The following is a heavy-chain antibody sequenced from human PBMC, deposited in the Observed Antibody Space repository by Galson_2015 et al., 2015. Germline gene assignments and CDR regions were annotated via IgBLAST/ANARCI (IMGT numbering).Heavy chain of an antibody. Sequence: SLRLSCAASGFTFSSYAMSWVRQAPGKGLEWVSAISGSGGSTYYADSVKGRFTISRDNSKNTLYLQMNSLRAEDTAVYYCAKASDCSGGSCYSEPDIYYYYYGMDVWGQGTTVTVSS. CDR3: AKASDCSGGSCYSEPDIYYYYYGMDV. V-gene: IGHV3-23*01. D-gene: IGHD2-15*01. CDR1: GFTFSSYA. CDR2: ISGSGGST. J-gene: IGHJ6*02.